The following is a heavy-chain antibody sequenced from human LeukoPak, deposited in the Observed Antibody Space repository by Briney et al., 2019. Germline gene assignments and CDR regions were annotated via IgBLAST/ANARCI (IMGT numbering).Heavy chain of an antibody. CDR3: ARVGLWSSGYYYSFDS. D-gene: IGHD3-22*01. CDR1: GFTFSSYW. J-gene: IGHJ4*02. CDR2: VNSDGSST. V-gene: IGHV3-74*01. Sequence: GGSLRLSCAPSGFTFSSYWMHWVRQSPGKGLVWVSRVNSDGSSTGYADSVKGRFTISRDNAKNTLYLQMNSLTADDTAVYYCARVGLWSSGYYYSFDSWGQGTLVTVSS.